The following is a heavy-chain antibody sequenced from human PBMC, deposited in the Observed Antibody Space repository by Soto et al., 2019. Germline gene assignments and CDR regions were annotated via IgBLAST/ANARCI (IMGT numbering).Heavy chain of an antibody. CDR1: GGSISRSGYF. V-gene: IGHV4-31*03. Sequence: LSLTCTVSGGSISRSGYFWSWIRQHPGKGLEWIGYIYDSGSTYYNPSLKSRVSLSVDTSKNQFSLNLTSVTAADTAMYYCARSSRSYFDYWGQGALVTVSS. CDR2: IYDSGST. J-gene: IGHJ4*02. CDR3: ARSSRSYFDY.